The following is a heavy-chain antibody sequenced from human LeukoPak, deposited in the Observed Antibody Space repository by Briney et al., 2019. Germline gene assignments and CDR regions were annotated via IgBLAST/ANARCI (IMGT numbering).Heavy chain of an antibody. D-gene: IGHD3-10*01. V-gene: IGHV4-59*12. J-gene: IGHJ4*02. CDR2: IYYSGST. CDR3: ARDQTYSGSGIYTYFDY. Sequence: SETLSLTCTVPGGSISSYYWSWIRQPPGKGLEWIGYIYYSGSTNYNPSLKSRVTISVDTSKNHFSLKLSSVTAADTAVYYCARDQTYSGSGIYTYFDYWGQGILVTVSS. CDR1: GGSISSYY.